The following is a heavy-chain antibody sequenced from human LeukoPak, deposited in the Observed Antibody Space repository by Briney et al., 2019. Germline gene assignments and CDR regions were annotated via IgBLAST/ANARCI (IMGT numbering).Heavy chain of an antibody. CDR2: INDHGST. V-gene: IGHV4-34*01. Sequence: PSETLSLTCGVYGGSFSGYFWSWIRQPPGKGLEWIGEINDHGSTNYNPSLKSRVTISVDTSKNQFSLKLSSVTAADTAVYYCARATRLPDDILTGYWSGEFRVYDYWGQGTLVTVSS. CDR3: ARATRLPDDILTGYWSGEFRVYDY. CDR1: GGSFSGYF. D-gene: IGHD3-9*01. J-gene: IGHJ4*02.